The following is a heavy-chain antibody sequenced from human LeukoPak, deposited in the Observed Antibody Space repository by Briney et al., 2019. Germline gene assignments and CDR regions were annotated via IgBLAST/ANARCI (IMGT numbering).Heavy chain of an antibody. CDR2: IYGRGGTT. CDR1: GFTFSSYD. D-gene: IGHD1-14*01. CDR3: ARVVGRNWYLDL. J-gene: IGHJ2*01. V-gene: IGHV3-23*01. Sequence: PGGSLRLSCGASGFTFSSYDMTWDRQAPGKGLEWVSGIYGRGGTTYYADSVKGRFIVSRDNSKNSLSLQMNSLRAEDTAVYYCARVVGRNWYLDLWGRGTQVTVSS.